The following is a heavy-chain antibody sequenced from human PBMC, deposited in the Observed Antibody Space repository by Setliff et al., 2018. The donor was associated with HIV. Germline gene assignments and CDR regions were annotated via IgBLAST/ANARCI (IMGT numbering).Heavy chain of an antibody. CDR2: ISSVGTI. CDR3: ARSVFRGSCPVSDY. CDR1: GFTFSTYS. Sequence: GGSLRLSCAASGFTFSTYSMNWVRQAPGKGLEWVSYISSVGTIYYADSVKGRFTISRDNARNSLYLQMNSLRAEDTAVYYCARSVFRGSCPVSDYWCQGTLFTVSS. V-gene: IGHV3-48*01. J-gene: IGHJ4*02. D-gene: IGHD2-15*01.